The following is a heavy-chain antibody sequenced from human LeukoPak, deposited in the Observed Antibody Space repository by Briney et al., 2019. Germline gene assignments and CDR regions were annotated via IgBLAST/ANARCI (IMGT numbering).Heavy chain of an antibody. V-gene: IGHV3-48*04. CDR2: ISSSSSTI. D-gene: IGHD4-17*01. Sequence: PGGSLRLSCAASGFTFSSYGMNWVRQAPGKGLEWVSYISSSSSTIYYADSVKGRITISRDNARNSLFLQMNSLRAEYTAVYYCARRVEYGDYSAPWGQGTLVTVSS. J-gene: IGHJ5*02. CDR1: GFTFSSYG. CDR3: ARRVEYGDYSAP.